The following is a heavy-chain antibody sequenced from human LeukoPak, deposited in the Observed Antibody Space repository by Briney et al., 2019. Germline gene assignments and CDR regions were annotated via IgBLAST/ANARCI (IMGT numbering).Heavy chain of an antibody. CDR3: ARERSSVDTAMVIYWFDP. Sequence: SVKVSCKASGGTFSSYAISWVRQAPGQGLEWMGRTIPILGIANYAQKFQGRVTITADESTSTAYMELSSLRSEDTAVYYCARERSSVDTAMVIYWFDPWGQGTLVTVSS. CDR1: GGTFSSYA. V-gene: IGHV1-69*04. CDR2: TIPILGIA. J-gene: IGHJ5*02. D-gene: IGHD5-18*01.